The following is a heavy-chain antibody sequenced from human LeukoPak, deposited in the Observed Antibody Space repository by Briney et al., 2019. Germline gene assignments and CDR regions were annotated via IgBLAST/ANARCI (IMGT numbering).Heavy chain of an antibody. D-gene: IGHD6-13*01. V-gene: IGHV4-31*03. CDR2: IFHSGST. CDR3: ASIPIAAAGTFSAFDI. J-gene: IGHJ3*02. Sequence: PSETLSLTCTVSGGSINSGSYFWTWIRQPPGRDLEWIGYIFHSGSTYYNPSLKSRVTISVDTSKNQFSLKLSSVTAADTAVYYCASIPIAAAGTFSAFDIWGQGTMVTVSS. CDR1: GGSINSGSYF.